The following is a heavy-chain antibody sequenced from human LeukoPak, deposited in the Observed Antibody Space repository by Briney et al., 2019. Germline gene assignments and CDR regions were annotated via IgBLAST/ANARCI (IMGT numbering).Heavy chain of an antibody. V-gene: IGHV1-46*01. J-gene: IGHJ5*02. Sequence: GASVKVSCKASGFTFSVYWVHWVRQAPGQGLEWMGVINPRGDEAVYAQKFQGRITMTRDTPTNTAYMELSSLGPEDTAVVYCARDNSRNWGSSTSWWFDPWGQGTLIIVSS. CDR3: ARDNSRNWGSSTSWWFDP. CDR1: GFTFSVYW. CDR2: INPRGDEA. D-gene: IGHD3-16*01.